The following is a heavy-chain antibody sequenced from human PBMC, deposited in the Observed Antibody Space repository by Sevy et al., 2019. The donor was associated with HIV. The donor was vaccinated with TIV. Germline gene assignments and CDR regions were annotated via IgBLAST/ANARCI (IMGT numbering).Heavy chain of an antibody. V-gene: IGHV3-23*01. CDR1: GFTFSSYA. CDR3: AKAGTTGYYYYGMDV. J-gene: IGHJ6*02. D-gene: IGHD4-4*01. Sequence: GGSLRLSCAASGFTFSSYAMSWVRQAPGKGLEWVSAISGSGGSTYYADSVKGRFTISRDNSKNTLYLQMNSLRAEDMAVYYCAKAGTTGYYYYGMDVWGQGTTVTVSS. CDR2: ISGSGGST.